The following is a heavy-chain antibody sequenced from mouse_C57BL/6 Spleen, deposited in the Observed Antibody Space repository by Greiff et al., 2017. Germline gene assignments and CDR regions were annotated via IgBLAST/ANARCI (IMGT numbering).Heavy chain of an antibody. V-gene: IGHV1-4*01. Sequence: QVQLQQSGAELARPGASVKMSCKASGYPFTSYTMHWVKQRPGQGLEWIGYINPSSGYTKYNQKFKDKATLTADKSSSTAYMQLSSLTSEDSAVYYCSRQDYGSSWFAYWGQGTLVTVSA. CDR2: INPSSGYT. D-gene: IGHD1-1*01. J-gene: IGHJ3*01. CDR1: GYPFTSYT. CDR3: SRQDYGSSWFAY.